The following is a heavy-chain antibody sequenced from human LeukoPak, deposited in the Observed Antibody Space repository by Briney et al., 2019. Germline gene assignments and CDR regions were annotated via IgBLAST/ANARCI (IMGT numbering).Heavy chain of an antibody. Sequence: GGSLRLSCVASGFTFTDYGMTRVRQVPGKGVEWLSSVSVSGDSTYYVDSVKGRFTISRDNSKNTLYLHINSLRAEDTAVYFCARDRDGSTWYLLNCMDVWGKGTTVTVSS. D-gene: IGHD6-13*01. CDR3: ARDRDGSTWYLLNCMDV. CDR1: GFTFTDYG. CDR2: VSVSGDST. J-gene: IGHJ6*03. V-gene: IGHV3-23*01.